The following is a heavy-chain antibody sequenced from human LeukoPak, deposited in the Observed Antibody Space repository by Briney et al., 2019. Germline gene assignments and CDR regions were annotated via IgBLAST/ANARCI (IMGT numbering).Heavy chain of an antibody. D-gene: IGHD1-1*01. V-gene: IGHV1-2*02. CDR1: GYMVSDYY. J-gene: IGHJ4*02. CDR2: LRGDTGDT. CDR3: ARVRDNACDY. Sequence: GAPVTVSCKTSGYMVSDYYMHWVRQAPGQGLEWMGWLRGDTGDTDSPQKFKGRVTMTRDTATNTAYMQLSRLTYDDTAIYFCARVRDNACDYWGQGTLVTVSS.